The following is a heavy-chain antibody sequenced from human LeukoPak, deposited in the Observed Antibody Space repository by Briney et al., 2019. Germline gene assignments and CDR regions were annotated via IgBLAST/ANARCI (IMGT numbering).Heavy chain of an antibody. J-gene: IGHJ6*02. CDR1: GGTFSSYA. Sequence: SVKVSCKASGGTFSSYAISWVRQAPGQGPEWMGGIIPIFGTANYAQKFQGRVTITADESTSTAYMELSSLRSEDTAVYYCAKKLTASVYYYYGMDVWGQGTTVTVSS. CDR3: AKKLTASVYYYYGMDV. CDR2: IIPIFGTA. D-gene: IGHD2-21*02. V-gene: IGHV1-69*13.